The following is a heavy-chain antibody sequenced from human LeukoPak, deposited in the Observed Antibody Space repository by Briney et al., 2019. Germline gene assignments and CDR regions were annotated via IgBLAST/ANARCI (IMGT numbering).Heavy chain of an antibody. J-gene: IGHJ4*02. V-gene: IGHV1-18*01. D-gene: IGHD3-16*01. CDR1: GYTFTSYG. CDR2: ISAYNGNT. CDR3: ARDLGEEQPGWYFDY. Sequence: GASVKVSCKASGYTFTSYGISWVRQAPGQGLEWMGWISAYNGNTNYAQKLQGRVTMTTDTSTSTAYMELRSLRSEDTAVYYCARDLGEEQPGWYFDYWGQGTLVTVSS.